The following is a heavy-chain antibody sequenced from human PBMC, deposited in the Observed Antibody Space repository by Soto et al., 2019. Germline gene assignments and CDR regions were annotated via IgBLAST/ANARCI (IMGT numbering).Heavy chain of an antibody. D-gene: IGHD1-1*01. Sequence: GGSLRLSCAASGFTVSSNYMSWVRQAPGKGLEWVSIIYSGGSTYYADSVKGRFTVSRDNSKNTLYLQMNSLRAEDTAVYYCARGHWNTVLHWYFDIWGRGTLVTVSS. V-gene: IGHV3-53*01. J-gene: IGHJ2*01. CDR1: GFTVSSNY. CDR3: ARGHWNTVLHWYFDI. CDR2: IYSGGST.